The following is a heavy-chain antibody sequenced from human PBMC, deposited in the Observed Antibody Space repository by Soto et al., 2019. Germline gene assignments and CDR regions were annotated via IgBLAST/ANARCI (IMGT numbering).Heavy chain of an antibody. CDR3: ARDIGYSSGWYTGAFGF. CDR2: ISYDGVIK. J-gene: IGHJ4*02. CDR1: GFNFSTYA. D-gene: IGHD6-19*01. Sequence: LRLSCAASGFNFSTYAMHWVRQAPGKGLEWLAVISYDGVIKYYANSVKGRFAVSRDNSKNTLYLQLDSLRPEDTALYYCARDIGYSSGWYTGAFGFRGQGALVTVSS. V-gene: IGHV3-30*09.